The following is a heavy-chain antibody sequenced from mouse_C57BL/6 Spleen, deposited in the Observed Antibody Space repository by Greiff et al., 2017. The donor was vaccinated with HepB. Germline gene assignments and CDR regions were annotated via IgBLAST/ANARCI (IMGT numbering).Heavy chain of an antibody. Sequence: VQLVESGPELVKPGASVKISCEASGYAFSSSWMNWVKQRPGKGLEWIGRIYPGDGDTNYNGKFKGKATLTADKSSSTAYMQLSSLTSEDSAVYFCARWLYYGSSYGYAMDYWGQGTSVTVSS. CDR1: GYAFSSSW. CDR3: ARWLYYGSSYGYAMDY. CDR2: IYPGDGDT. V-gene: IGHV1-82*01. D-gene: IGHD1-1*01. J-gene: IGHJ4*01.